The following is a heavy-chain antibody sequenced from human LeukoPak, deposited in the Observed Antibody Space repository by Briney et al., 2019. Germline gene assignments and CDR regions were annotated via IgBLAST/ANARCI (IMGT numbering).Heavy chain of an antibody. V-gene: IGHV3-21*01. CDR3: ARSRRDYGDYLDVFHI. J-gene: IGHJ3*02. Sequence: GSLRLSCAASGFTFNKYAMNWVRQAPGKGLEWVSSISSTSRYIYYADSMKGRFTISRDNAKNSLFLQMNSLRAEDTAVYYCARSRRDYGDYLDVFHIWGQGTMVSVSS. CDR1: GFTFNKYA. CDR2: ISSTSRYI. D-gene: IGHD4-17*01.